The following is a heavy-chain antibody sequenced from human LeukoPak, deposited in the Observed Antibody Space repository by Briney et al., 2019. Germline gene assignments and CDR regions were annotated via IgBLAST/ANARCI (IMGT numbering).Heavy chain of an antibody. Sequence: SQTLSLTCTVSGDSITSGGYYWSWIRQRPGKGLEWIGYIYKTGSTYYNPSLKSRVTMSVDTSRNQFSLKLNSVTAADTAVYYCARDVLRWGQGTLVTVSS. J-gene: IGHJ4*02. CDR2: IYKTGST. CDR1: GDSITSGGYY. V-gene: IGHV4-31*03. CDR3: ARDVLR.